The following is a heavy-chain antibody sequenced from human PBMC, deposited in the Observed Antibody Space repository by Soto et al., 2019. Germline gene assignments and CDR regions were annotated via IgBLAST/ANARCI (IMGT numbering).Heavy chain of an antibody. CDR2: IYWDDDK. CDR1: GFSLTTSGVG. CDR3: AHRARAVFGLVTTTAIYFDF. V-gene: IGHV2-5*02. J-gene: IGHJ4*02. Sequence: QITLNESGPTVVKPTETLTLTCTFSGFSLTTSGVGVGWVRQSPEKAPEWLAFIYWDDDKRYSTSLKSRLTTTKDTSKNQVVLTMANVDPGDTATYYCAHRARAVFGLVTTTAIYFDFWGQGTPVVVSS. D-gene: IGHD3-3*01.